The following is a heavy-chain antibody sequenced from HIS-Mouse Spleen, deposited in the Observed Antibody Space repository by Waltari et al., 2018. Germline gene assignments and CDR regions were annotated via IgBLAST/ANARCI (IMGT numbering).Heavy chain of an antibody. V-gene: IGHV4-39*07. Sequence: QLQLQESGPGLVKPSETLSLPCTVSGGSISSSSYYWGWIRQPPGKGLEWIGSIYYSGSNYYNPSLKSRVTISVDTSKNQFSLKLSSVTAADTAVYYCAREIPYSSSWYDWYFDLWGRGTLVTVSS. J-gene: IGHJ2*01. CDR3: AREIPYSSSWYDWYFDL. CDR2: IYYSGSN. D-gene: IGHD6-13*01. CDR1: GGSISSSSYY.